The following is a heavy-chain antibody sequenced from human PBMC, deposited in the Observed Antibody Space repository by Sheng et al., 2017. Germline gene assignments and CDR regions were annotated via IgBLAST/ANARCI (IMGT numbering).Heavy chain of an antibody. D-gene: IGHD6-13*01. CDR2: VNHSGST. CDR3: ARGARGSSPTRDWFDP. V-gene: IGHV4-34*01. J-gene: IGHJ5*02. CDR1: GGSFSGYY. Sequence: QVQLQQWGAGLLKPSETLSLTCAVYGGSFSGYYWSWIRQPPREGAWSGLGKVNHSGSTNYNPSLKSRVTISVDTSKNQFSLKLSSVTAADTAVYYCARGARGSSPTRDWFDPWGQGTLVTVSS.